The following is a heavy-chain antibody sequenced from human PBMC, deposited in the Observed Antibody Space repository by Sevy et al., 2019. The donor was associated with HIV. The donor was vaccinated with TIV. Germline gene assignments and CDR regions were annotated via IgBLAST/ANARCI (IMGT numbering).Heavy chain of an antibody. CDR2: IYTSGST. V-gene: IGHV4-4*07. CDR1: GGSISSYY. D-gene: IGHD6-13*01. J-gene: IGHJ4*02. CDR3: ASFKPSSSWSSRDNYFDY. Sequence: SETLSLTCTVSGGSISSYYWSWIRQPAGKGLEWIGRIYTSGSTNYNPSPKSRVTMSVDTSKNQFSLKLSSVTAADTAVYYCASFKPSSSWSSRDNYFDYWGQGTLVTVSS.